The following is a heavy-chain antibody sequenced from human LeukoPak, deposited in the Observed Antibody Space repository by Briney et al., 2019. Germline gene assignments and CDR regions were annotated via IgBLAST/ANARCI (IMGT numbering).Heavy chain of an antibody. Sequence: PGGSLRLSCAASGFTFSSYAMSWVRQAPGKGLEWVSGMSDSGVSSYYAASVNGRSTISRDNSKNTLYLQMNSLRAEDTAVYYCASTLIAQWAFDIWGQGTMVTVSS. CDR2: MSDSGVSS. D-gene: IGHD2/OR15-2a*01. V-gene: IGHV3-23*01. CDR3: ASTLIAQWAFDI. CDR1: GFTFSSYA. J-gene: IGHJ3*02.